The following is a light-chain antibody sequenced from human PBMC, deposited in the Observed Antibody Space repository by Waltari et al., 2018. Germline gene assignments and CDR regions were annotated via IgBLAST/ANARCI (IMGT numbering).Light chain of an antibody. CDR2: GAS. J-gene: IGKJ4*01. Sequence: EIVMTQSPATLSVSRGGSATVTCRASLSIDDSLAWYQQKPGQTPRLLIHGASTRDTGIPVRFSGSGSGTDFTLTITGLQSEDFAVYFCQLYNQWPLTFGRGTKVEIK. CDR1: LSIDDS. V-gene: IGKV3-15*01. CDR3: QLYNQWPLT.